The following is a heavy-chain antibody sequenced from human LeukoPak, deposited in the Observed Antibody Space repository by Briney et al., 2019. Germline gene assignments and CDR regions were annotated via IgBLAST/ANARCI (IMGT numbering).Heavy chain of an antibody. CDR3: ALYCSGGSCYSMGGAFDI. CDR1: GYTLTELS. CDR2: FDPEDGET. D-gene: IGHD2-15*01. V-gene: IGHV1-24*01. J-gene: IGHJ3*02. Sequence: GASVKVSCKVSGYTLTELSMHWVRQAPGKGLEWMGGFDPEDGETIYAQKFQGRVTMTEDTSTDTAYMELSSLRSEDTAVYYCALYCSGGSCYSMGGAFDIWGQGTVVTVSS.